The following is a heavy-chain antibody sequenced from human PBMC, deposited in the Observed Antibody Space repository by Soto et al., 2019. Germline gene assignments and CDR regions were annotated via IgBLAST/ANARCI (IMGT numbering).Heavy chain of an antibody. CDR3: ARGRRGGYGANGMDV. CDR1: GFTFSSYS. Sequence: PGGSLRLSCAASGFTFSSYSMNWVRQAPGKGLEWVPSISSSSSYIYYADSVKGRFTISRDNAKNSLYLQMNSLRAEDTAVYYCARGRRGGYGANGMDVWGQGTTVTVSS. J-gene: IGHJ6*02. D-gene: IGHD5-12*01. CDR2: ISSSSSYI. V-gene: IGHV3-21*01.